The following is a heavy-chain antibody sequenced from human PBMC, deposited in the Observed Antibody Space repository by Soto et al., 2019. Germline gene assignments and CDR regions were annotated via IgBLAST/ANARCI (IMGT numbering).Heavy chain of an antibody. CDR1: GDSISSGNW. J-gene: IGHJ4*02. CDR3: ARDPTGATLLQH. Sequence: PSETLSLTCTVSGDSISSGNWGTWVRQSPGKGLEWIGEISHSGTTNYNPSLKSRVTISADMPNNHFSLKLSSVTAADTAVYYCARDPTGATLLQHWGQGALVTVSS. V-gene: IGHV4-4*02. CDR2: ISHSGTT. D-gene: IGHD2-8*02.